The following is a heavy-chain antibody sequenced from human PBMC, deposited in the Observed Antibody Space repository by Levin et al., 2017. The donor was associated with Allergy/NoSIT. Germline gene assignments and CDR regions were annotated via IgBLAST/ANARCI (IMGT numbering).Heavy chain of an antibody. CDR1: GGSLSGYY. D-gene: IGHD4-23*01. Sequence: PSETLSLTCAVYGGSLSGYYWSWIRQPPGKGLEWIGEINHSGSTNYSPSSKSRVTISLDTSKNQFPLRLSSVTAADTAVYYCAREVTVTTVVTSPFDYWGRGTLVTVSS. CDR3: AREVTVTTVVTSPFDY. CDR2: INHSGST. J-gene: IGHJ4*02. V-gene: IGHV4-34*01.